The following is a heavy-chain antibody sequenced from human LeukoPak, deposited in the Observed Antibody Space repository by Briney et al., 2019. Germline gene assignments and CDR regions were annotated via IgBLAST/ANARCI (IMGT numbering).Heavy chain of an antibody. CDR3: ARLARGAGEGDY. CDR1: GGSISSSSYY. D-gene: IGHD6-19*01. CDR2: IYYSGST. V-gene: IGHV4-39*01. Sequence: SETLSLTCTVSGGSISSSSYYWGWIRQPPGTGLEWIGSIYYSGSTYYNPSLKSRVTISVDTSKNQFSLKLSSVTAADTAVYYCARLARGAGEGDYWGQGTLVTVSS. J-gene: IGHJ4*02.